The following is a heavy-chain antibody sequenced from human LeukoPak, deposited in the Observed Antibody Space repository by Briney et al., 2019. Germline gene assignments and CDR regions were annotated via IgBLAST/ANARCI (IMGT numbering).Heavy chain of an antibody. D-gene: IGHD3-3*01. Sequence: KSRGSLRLSCAASGFTFSSYSMTWVRQAPGKGLEWVSSISSSSSYIYCADSVKGRFTISRDNAKNSLYLQMNSLRAEDTAVYYCARSLRFHYYMDVWGKGTTVTVSS. CDR3: ARSLRFHYYMDV. CDR1: GFTFSSYS. J-gene: IGHJ6*03. V-gene: IGHV3-21*01. CDR2: ISSSSSYI.